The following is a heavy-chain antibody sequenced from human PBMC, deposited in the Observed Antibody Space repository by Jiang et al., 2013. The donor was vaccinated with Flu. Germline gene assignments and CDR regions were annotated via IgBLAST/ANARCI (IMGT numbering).Heavy chain of an antibody. V-gene: IGHV3-30*04. D-gene: IGHD2-15*01. CDR1: GFTFSSYA. J-gene: IGHJ6*01. CDR2: ISYDGSNK. Sequence: VQLVESGGGVVQPGRSLRLSCAASGFTFSSYAMHWVRQAPGKGLEWVAVISYDGSNKYYADSVKGRFTISRDNSKNTLYLQMNSLRAEDTAVYYCAREVFGYCSGGSCYGMDVWGPRDHGHRLL. CDR3: AREVFGYCSGGSCYGMDV.